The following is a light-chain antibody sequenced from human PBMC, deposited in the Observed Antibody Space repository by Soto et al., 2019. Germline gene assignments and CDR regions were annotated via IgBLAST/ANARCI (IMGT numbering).Light chain of an antibody. J-gene: IGLJ1*01. CDR3: TSYSRSRTFDV. V-gene: IGLV2-14*01. Sequence: QSVLTQPASVSGSPGQSITISCTGTSSDIGGYYYVSWYQHRPGKAPKLMIYQVTNRPSGVSNRFSGSKSGYTASLTISGLQAEEEADYYCTSYSRSRTFDVFGTGTKVTV. CDR1: SSDIGGYYY. CDR2: QVT.